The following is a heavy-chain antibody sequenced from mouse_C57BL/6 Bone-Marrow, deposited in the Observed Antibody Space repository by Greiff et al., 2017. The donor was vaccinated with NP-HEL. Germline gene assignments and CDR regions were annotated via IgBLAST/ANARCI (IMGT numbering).Heavy chain of an antibody. CDR1: GFNIKDYY. CDR2: IDPEDGDT. V-gene: IGHV14-1*01. J-gene: IGHJ2*01. D-gene: IGHD1-1*01. CDR3: TTITTVVATDFDY. Sequence: EVKLEESGAELVRPGASVKLSCTASGFNIKDYYMHWVKQRPEQGLEWIGRIDPEDGDTEYAPKFQGKATMTADTSSNTAYLQLSSLTSEDTAVYYCTTITTVVATDFDYWGQGTTLTVSS.